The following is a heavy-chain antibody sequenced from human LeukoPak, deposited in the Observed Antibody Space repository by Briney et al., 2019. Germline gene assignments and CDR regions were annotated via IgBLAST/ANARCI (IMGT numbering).Heavy chain of an antibody. CDR3: ARDFWNFDDSRGYYRDFDS. CDR1: TSY. V-gene: IGHV1-18*01. D-gene: IGHD3-22*01. CDR2: IGSYAGDT. Sequence: ASVKVSCKATSYISWVRQAPGQGLEWMGWIGSYAGDTYYVQKFQGRVTVTTDTSSSTAYMELRSLRSDDTAVYYCARDFWNFDDSRGYYRDFDSWGQGTLVTVSS. J-gene: IGHJ5*01.